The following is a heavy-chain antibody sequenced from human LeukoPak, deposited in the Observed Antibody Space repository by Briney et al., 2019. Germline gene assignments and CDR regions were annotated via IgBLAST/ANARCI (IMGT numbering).Heavy chain of an antibody. V-gene: IGHV3-7*01. CDR3: ATSSEGDYYYMDV. CDR2: IKQDGSEK. Sequence: HPGGSLRLSCAASGFTFSSYWMSWVRQAPGKGLEWVANIKQDGSEKYYVDSVKGRFTISRDNAKNSLYLQMNSLRAEDTAVYYCATSSEGDYYYMDVWGKGTTVTVSS. CDR1: GFTFSSYW. J-gene: IGHJ6*03.